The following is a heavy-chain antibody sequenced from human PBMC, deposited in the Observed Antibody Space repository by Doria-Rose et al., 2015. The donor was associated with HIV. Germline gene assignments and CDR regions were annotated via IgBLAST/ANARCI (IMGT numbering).Heavy chain of an antibody. Sequence: QVQLVESGPGLVKPSQTLSLTCTVSGGSISSGGYYWSWIRQRPGKGLEWIGYIYYSGSAYYNPSLKSRVTISVDTSKNQFSLKLSSVTAADTAVYYCAREGWAFDKGVWFDPWGQGTLVTVSS. CDR3: AREGWAFDKGVWFDP. D-gene: IGHD3-10*01. CDR1: GGSISSGGYY. V-gene: IGHV4-31*03. J-gene: IGHJ5*02. CDR2: IYYSGSA.